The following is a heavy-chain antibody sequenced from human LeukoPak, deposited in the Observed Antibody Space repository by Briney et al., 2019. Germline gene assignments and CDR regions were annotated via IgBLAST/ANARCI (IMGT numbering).Heavy chain of an antibody. D-gene: IGHD5-12*01. CDR2: IYDSGST. V-gene: IGHV4-39*01. Sequence: SETLSLTCTVSGGSVSSGSYYWSWIRQPPGKGLVWIGNIYDSGSTHYNPSLKSRVTISVDTSKNQFSLKLNSVTAADTAVYYCATHRRSGSGGSENAFEIWGLGTMVTVSS. CDR1: GGSVSSGSYY. CDR3: ATHRRSGSGGSENAFEI. J-gene: IGHJ3*02.